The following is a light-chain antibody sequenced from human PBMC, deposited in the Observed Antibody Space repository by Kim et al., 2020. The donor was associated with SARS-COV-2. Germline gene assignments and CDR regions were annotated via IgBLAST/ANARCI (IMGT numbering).Light chain of an antibody. CDR2: RNN. CDR3: SAWDSSLSAWV. V-gene: IGLV10-54*01. J-gene: IGLJ3*02. Sequence: QAGLTQPPSVSKDLRQTATLTCTGNSNNVGDQGAAWLQHHQGHPPKLLSYRNNNRPSGISERLSASRSGNTASLTITGLQPEDEADYYCSAWDSSLSAWVFGGGTQLTVL. CDR1: SNNVGDQG.